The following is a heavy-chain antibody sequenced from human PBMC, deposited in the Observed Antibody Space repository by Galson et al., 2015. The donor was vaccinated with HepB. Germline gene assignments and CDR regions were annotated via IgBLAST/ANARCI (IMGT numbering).Heavy chain of an antibody. CDR1: GYTFTGYY. D-gene: IGHD6-19*01. CDR3: ARDQYSSGWPGAVAFDI. CDR2: INPNSGGT. V-gene: IGHV1-2*04. J-gene: IGHJ3*02. Sequence: SVKVSCKASGYTFTGYYMHWVRQAPGQGLERMGWINPNSGGTNYAQKFQGWVTMTRDTSISTAYMELSRLRSDDTAVYYCARDQYSSGWPGAVAFDIWGQGTMVTVSS.